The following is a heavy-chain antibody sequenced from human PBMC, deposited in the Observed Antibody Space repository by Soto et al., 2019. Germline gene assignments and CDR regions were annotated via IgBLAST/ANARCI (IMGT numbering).Heavy chain of an antibody. CDR3: AHRHPTALDN. CDR1: GFSLSTDEVG. D-gene: IGHD5-18*01. CDR2: IYWNDDK. J-gene: IGHJ4*02. V-gene: IGHV2-5*01. Sequence: SGPTLVNPTQTLTLTCTFSGFSLSTDEVGVGWIRQPPGKALEWLGIIYWNDDKRYSPSLKSRLTITKDTSKNQVVLIMTNMDPVDTDAYYCAHRHPTALDNWGPGTLVTFSS.